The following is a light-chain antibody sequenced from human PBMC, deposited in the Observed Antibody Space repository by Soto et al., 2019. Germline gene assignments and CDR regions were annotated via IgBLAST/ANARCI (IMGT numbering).Light chain of an antibody. CDR2: VGS. V-gene: IGKV2-28*01. CDR3: MQSLRAPHT. Sequence: EIVMTQSPLSLPVAPGEPASISCRSSQNLLHSNGRNYLDRYVQKPGQTPQLRIYVGSNRASGVPDRFSGSGSATDFTLKITRTESEDVGVYYCMQSLRAPHTVGQETNLEIK. CDR1: QNLLHSNGRNY. J-gene: IGKJ2*01.